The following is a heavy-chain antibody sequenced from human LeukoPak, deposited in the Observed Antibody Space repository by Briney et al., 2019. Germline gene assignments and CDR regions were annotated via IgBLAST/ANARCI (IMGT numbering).Heavy chain of an antibody. CDR1: GGSISSGSYY. Sequence: PSQTLSLTCTVSGGSISSGSYYWTWIRQPAGKGLEWIGRIYTRGSTNYSPSLESRVTISLDTSNNQFSLKLSSVTAADTAVYYCARGGGEFNWLDPWGQGTLVTVSS. D-gene: IGHD3-10*01. CDR2: IYTRGST. V-gene: IGHV4-61*02. J-gene: IGHJ5*02. CDR3: ARGGGEFNWLDP.